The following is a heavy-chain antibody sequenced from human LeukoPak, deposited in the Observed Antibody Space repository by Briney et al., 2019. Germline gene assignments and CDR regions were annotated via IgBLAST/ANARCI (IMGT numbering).Heavy chain of an antibody. CDR2: IYWNDEK. CDR3: AHTQYYFDSGGVDDGFDI. CDR1: GLSLSTSGVG. J-gene: IGHJ3*02. D-gene: IGHD3-22*01. Sequence: SGPTLVNPTQTLTLTCTLSGLSLSTSGVGVGWIRQPPGKALEWLALIYWNDEKRYSPSLKSRLTITKDTSKIQVVLAMTNMDPVDTATYYCAHTQYYFDSGGVDDGFDIWSQGTLVTVSS. V-gene: IGHV2-5*01.